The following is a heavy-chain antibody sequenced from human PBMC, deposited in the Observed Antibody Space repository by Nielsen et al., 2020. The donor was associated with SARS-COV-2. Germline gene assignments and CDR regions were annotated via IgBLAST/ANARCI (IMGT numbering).Heavy chain of an antibody. J-gene: IGHJ4*02. CDR3: ARDETAMVLDY. CDR2: IWYDGGNK. CDR1: GFTFSSYG. Sequence: GGSLRLSCAASGFTFSSYGMHWVRQAPGKGLEWVAVIWYDGGNKYYADSVKGRFTISRDNSKNTLYLQMNSLRAEDTAVYYCARDETAMVLDYWGQGTLVTVSS. V-gene: IGHV3-33*01. D-gene: IGHD5-18*01.